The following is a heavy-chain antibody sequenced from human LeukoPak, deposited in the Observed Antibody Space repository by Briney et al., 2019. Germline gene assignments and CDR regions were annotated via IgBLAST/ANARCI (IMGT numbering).Heavy chain of an antibody. V-gene: IGHV3-7*01. CDR2: IKQDGSEK. D-gene: IGHD3-22*01. CDR3: ARGDLYYYDSSGYPQYYFEY. Sequence: PGGSLRLSCAASGFTFSSYWMSWVRQAPGKGLEWVANIKQDGSEKYYVDSVKGRFTISRDNAKNSLYLQMNSLRAEDTAVYYCARGDLYYYDSSGYPQYYFEYWGQGTLVTVSS. J-gene: IGHJ4*02. CDR1: GFTFSSYW.